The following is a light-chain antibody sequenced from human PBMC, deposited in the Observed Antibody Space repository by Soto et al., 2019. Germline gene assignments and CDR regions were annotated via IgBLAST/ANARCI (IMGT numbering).Light chain of an antibody. CDR2: DAS. CDR1: RSIGSW. CDR3: QQRDSFLLT. V-gene: IGKV1-5*01. Sequence: DIQMTQSHSPMYAPVGDRVTIPCRARRSIGSWLAWYHQKPGKAPKLLIYDASSLESGVPSRFSCSGSGTEFTLTISSLQPEDVATYYCQQRDSFLLTFGRGAKGDIK. J-gene: IGKJ4*01.